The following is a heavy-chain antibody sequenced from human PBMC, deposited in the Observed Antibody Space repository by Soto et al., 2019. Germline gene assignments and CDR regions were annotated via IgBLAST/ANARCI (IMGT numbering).Heavy chain of an antibody. J-gene: IGHJ3*02. CDR2: IYYSGST. V-gene: IGHV4-39*01. CDR1: GGSISSYY. Sequence: SETLSLTCTVSGGSISSYYWGWIRQPPGKGLEWIGSIYYSGSTYYNPSLKSRVTISVDTPKNQFSLKLSSVTAADTAVYYCARPSPRYCSGGSCLEFPDAFDIWGQGTMVTVSS. D-gene: IGHD2-15*01. CDR3: ARPSPRYCSGGSCLEFPDAFDI.